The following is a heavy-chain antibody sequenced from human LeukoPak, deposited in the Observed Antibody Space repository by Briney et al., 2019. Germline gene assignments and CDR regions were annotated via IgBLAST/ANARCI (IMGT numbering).Heavy chain of an antibody. Sequence: SQTLSLTCAVSGGSISSGGYSWSWIRQPPGKGLEWIGYIYHSGSTYYNPSLKSRVTISVDRSKNQFSLKLSSVTAADTAVYYCARGGYSYGNNWFGPWGQGTLVTVSS. CDR2: IYHSGST. CDR1: GGSISSGGYS. D-gene: IGHD5-18*01. J-gene: IGHJ5*02. CDR3: ARGGYSYGNNWFGP. V-gene: IGHV4-30-2*01.